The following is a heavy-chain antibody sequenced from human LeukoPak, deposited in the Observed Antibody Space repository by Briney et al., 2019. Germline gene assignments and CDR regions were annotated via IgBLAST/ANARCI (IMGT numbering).Heavy chain of an antibody. CDR1: GFTFNSYA. V-gene: IGHV3-23*01. D-gene: IGHD1-26*01. CDR2: ISGSGGGT. CDR3: AKDLGRYRNNYFDY. Sequence: GGSLRLSCAASGFTFNSYAMSWVRQAPEKGLEWVATISGSGGGTYYADSVKGRFTISRDDSKNTLYLQMNSLRAEDTAVYYCAKDLGRYRNNYFDYWGQGTLVIVSS. J-gene: IGHJ4*02.